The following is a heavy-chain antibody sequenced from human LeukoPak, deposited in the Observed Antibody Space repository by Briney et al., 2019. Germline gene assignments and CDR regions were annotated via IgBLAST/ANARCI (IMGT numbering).Heavy chain of an antibody. V-gene: IGHV4-59*01. CDR1: GASISSFY. D-gene: IGHD1-1*01. Sequence: SETLSLTCTVSGASISSFYQSWVRQPPGKGLEWIGYVHYSGSTNYNPSLKSRVSTSVETSKNQLSLKLKSVTAADTAVYYCAGFGTFGNNWFDPWGQGILVTVSS. J-gene: IGHJ5*02. CDR2: VHYSGST. CDR3: AGFGTFGNNWFDP.